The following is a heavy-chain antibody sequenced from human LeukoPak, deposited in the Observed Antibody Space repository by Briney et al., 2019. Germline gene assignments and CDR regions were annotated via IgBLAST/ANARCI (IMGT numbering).Heavy chain of an antibody. Sequence: PGGSLRLSCAASGFTFSRYWMTWVRQGPGKGLEWVATINQHGNEKYYEDSVQGRFTISRDNAKNSVHLPLNSLRAEDTAVYYCARDFLGGVVAPRRGEDVWGQGTTVTVSS. D-gene: IGHD6-6*01. CDR3: ARDFLGGVVAPRRGEDV. J-gene: IGHJ6*02. CDR2: INQHGNEK. CDR1: GFTFSRYW. V-gene: IGHV3-7*04.